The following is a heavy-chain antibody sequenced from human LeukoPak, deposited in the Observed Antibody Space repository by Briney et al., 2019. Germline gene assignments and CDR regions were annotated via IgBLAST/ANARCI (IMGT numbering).Heavy chain of an antibody. D-gene: IGHD1-26*01. CDR1: GFTFGDYA. Sequence: QSGGSLRLSCTASGFTFGDYAMSWVRQAPGKGLEWVGFIRSKAYGGTTEYAASVKGRFTISRDDSKSIAYLQMNSLKTEDTAVYYCTRAGIVGAYFDYWGQGTLVTVSS. V-gene: IGHV3-49*04. J-gene: IGHJ4*02. CDR3: TRAGIVGAYFDY. CDR2: IRSKAYGGTT.